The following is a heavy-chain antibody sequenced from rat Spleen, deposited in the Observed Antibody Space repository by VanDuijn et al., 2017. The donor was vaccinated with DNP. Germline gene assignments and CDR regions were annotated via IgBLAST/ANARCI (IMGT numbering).Heavy chain of an antibody. J-gene: IGHJ3*01. CDR2: ISPSGGST. CDR1: EFTFSDYD. V-gene: IGHV5-25*01. Sequence: EVQVVESGGGLVQPGRSLNLSCTASEFTFSDYDMAWVRQAPTMGLEWVASISPSGGSTYYRGSVKGRFTVSRDDSRSTLYLQMDTLRSEDTATYYCVTQGWFAYWGQGTLVTVSS. CDR3: VTQGWFAY.